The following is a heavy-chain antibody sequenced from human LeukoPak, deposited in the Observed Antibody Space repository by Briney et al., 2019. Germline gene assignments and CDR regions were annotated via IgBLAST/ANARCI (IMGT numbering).Heavy chain of an antibody. Sequence: SETLSLTCTVSGGSISSSTYYWGWIRQPPGKGLELIGSKYYSGNSYYNPSLKSRVSISVDTSKNQLSLKLSSVTAADTAVYYCARSRGYCGGGSCYHYFDYWGQGTLVTVSS. CDR3: ARSRGYCGGGSCYHYFDY. D-gene: IGHD2-15*01. CDR2: KYYSGNS. CDR1: GGSISSSTYY. V-gene: IGHV4-39*01. J-gene: IGHJ4*02.